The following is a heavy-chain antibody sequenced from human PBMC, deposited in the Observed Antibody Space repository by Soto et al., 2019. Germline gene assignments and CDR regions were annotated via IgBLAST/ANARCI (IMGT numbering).Heavy chain of an antibody. CDR1: GFAFSSSW. Sequence: EVQLVESGGGSVQPGGSLRLSCAGSGFAFSSSWMHWVRQDPGKGLVWVSRINFDGSSADYADSVKGRFTISRDNAKNTLYLEMNSLRAEDTAVYHCARGPRGWYGFDYWGQGTLVTVSS. D-gene: IGHD6-19*01. J-gene: IGHJ4*02. CDR2: INFDGSSA. CDR3: ARGPRGWYGFDY. V-gene: IGHV3-74*01.